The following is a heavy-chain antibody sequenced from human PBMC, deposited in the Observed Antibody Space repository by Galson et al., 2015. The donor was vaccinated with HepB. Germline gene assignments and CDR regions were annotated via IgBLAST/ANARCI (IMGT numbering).Heavy chain of an antibody. V-gene: IGHV1-46*01. Sequence: SVKVSCKASGYTFTSYYIHWVRQAPGQGLEWMGIINPSDRGTSYAQKFQGRVTMTRDTSTSTVYMELSSLRSEDTAVYYCARVAYYGLGSYHIPDSWGQGTLVTVSS. CDR1: GYTFTSYY. CDR3: ARVAYYGLGSYHIPDS. D-gene: IGHD3-10*01. CDR2: INPSDRGT. J-gene: IGHJ4*02.